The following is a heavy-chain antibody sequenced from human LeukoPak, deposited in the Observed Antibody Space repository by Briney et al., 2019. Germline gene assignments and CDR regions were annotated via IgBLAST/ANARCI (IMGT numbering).Heavy chain of an antibody. Sequence: GASVKASCKASGYTFTSYGISWVRQAPGQGLEWMGWISAYNGNTNYAQKLQGRVTMTTDTSTSTAYMEPRSLRSDDTAVYYCASQNSSGWFRPYYYYGMDVWGQGTTVTVSS. CDR1: GYTFTSYG. J-gene: IGHJ6*02. CDR3: ASQNSSGWFRPYYYYGMDV. V-gene: IGHV1-18*01. D-gene: IGHD6-19*01. CDR2: ISAYNGNT.